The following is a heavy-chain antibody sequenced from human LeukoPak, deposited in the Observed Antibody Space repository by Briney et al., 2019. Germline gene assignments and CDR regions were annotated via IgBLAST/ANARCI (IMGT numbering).Heavy chain of an antibody. Sequence: GGSLRLSCAASGFTFSSSAMTWARQAPGKGLEWVSSLTGGSDNSEHADSVKGRFSISRDNSKNTLYLQMNSLTAEDTAVYYCVRGWQQLGSWGRGTLVTVSS. D-gene: IGHD1-1*01. CDR1: GFTFSSSA. CDR2: LTGGSDNS. J-gene: IGHJ5*02. V-gene: IGHV3-23*01. CDR3: VRGWQQLGS.